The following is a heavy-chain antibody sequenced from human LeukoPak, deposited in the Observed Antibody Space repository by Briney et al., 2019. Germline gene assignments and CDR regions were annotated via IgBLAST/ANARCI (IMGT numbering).Heavy chain of an antibody. V-gene: IGHV3-21*01. CDR3: ARGGVGLVIIPGWEYDYYGLDV. Sequence: PGGSLRLSRAASGFTLSTYSMNWVRQAPGKGLEWVSSISSSTSYMYYADSVKGRFTISRDNAKNSLYLQMNSLRAEDTAVYYCARGGVGLVIIPGWEYDYYGLDVWGQGTTVTVSS. CDR1: GFTLSTYS. CDR2: ISSSTSYM. D-gene: IGHD3/OR15-3a*01. J-gene: IGHJ6*02.